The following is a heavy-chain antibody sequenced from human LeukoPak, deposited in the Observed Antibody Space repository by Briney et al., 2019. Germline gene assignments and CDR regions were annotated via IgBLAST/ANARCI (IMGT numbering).Heavy chain of an antibody. CDR3: ARDQGWLQFDS. Sequence: PGGSLRLSCAASGFTFRSYWMTWVRQAPGKGLEWVANIKEDGSEKYYVDSLKGRFTISRDNAKNSLFLQMNSLRADDTAVYYCARDQGWLQFDSWGQGTLVTVSS. CDR2: IKEDGSEK. J-gene: IGHJ4*02. V-gene: IGHV3-7*05. D-gene: IGHD5-24*01. CDR1: GFTFRSYW.